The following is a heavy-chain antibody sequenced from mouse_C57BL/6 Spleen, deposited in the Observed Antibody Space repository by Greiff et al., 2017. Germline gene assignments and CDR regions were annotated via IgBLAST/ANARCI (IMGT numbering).Heavy chain of an antibody. Sequence: VQLQQSGAELARPGASVKLSCKASGYTFTSYGISWVKQRTGQGLEWIGEIYPRSGNTYYNEKFKGKATLAADKSSSTAYMELRSLTSEDSAVYFWAREGFISTVGAQYYFDYWGQGTTLTVSS. J-gene: IGHJ2*01. D-gene: IGHD1-1*01. CDR1: GYTFTSYG. CDR3: AREGFISTVGAQYYFDY. V-gene: IGHV1-81*01. CDR2: IYPRSGNT.